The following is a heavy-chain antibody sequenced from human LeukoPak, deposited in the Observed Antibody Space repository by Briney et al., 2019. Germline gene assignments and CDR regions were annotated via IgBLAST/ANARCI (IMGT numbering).Heavy chain of an antibody. CDR3: ARVNYYGSGSIP. Sequence: ETLSLTCTVSGGSISSYYWSWIRQPPGKGLEWIGYIYYSGSTNYNPSPKSRVTISVDTSKNQFSLKLSSVTAADTAVYYCARVNYYGSGSIPWGQGTLVTVSS. CDR2: IYYSGST. J-gene: IGHJ5*02. V-gene: IGHV4-59*12. CDR1: GGSISSYY. D-gene: IGHD3-10*01.